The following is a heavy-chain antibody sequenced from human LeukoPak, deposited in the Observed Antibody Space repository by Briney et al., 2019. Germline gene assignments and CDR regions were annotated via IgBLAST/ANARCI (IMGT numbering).Heavy chain of an antibody. Sequence: ASVKVSCKASGYTFTGYYMHWVRQAPGQGLEWMGRISPNSGGTNYAQKFQGRVTMTRDTSISTAYMELSRLRSDDTAVYYCARGTYYYDSSGYQNFDYWGQGTLVTVSS. CDR3: ARGTYYYDSSGYQNFDY. D-gene: IGHD3-22*01. CDR1: GYTFTGYY. V-gene: IGHV1-2*06. J-gene: IGHJ4*02. CDR2: ISPNSGGT.